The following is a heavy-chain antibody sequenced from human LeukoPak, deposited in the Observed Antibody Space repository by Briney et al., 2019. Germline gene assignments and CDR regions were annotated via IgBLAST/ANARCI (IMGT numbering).Heavy chain of an antibody. Sequence: GASVKVSCKASGYTFTSYGISWVRQAPGQGLEWMGRIIPILGIANYAQKFQGRVTITADKSTSTAYMELSSLRSEDTAVYYCARARSIVDAFDIWGQGTMVTVSS. CDR3: ARARSIVDAFDI. D-gene: IGHD3-16*02. V-gene: IGHV1-69*04. J-gene: IGHJ3*02. CDR2: IIPILGIA. CDR1: GYTFTSYG.